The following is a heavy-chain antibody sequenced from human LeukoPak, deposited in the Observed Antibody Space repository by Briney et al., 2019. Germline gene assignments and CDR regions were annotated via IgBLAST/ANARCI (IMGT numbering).Heavy chain of an antibody. CDR2: INSDGSST. J-gene: IGHJ4*02. D-gene: IGHD2-15*01. CDR3: ARDLECSGGSCYVL. CDR1: GFTFSSYW. Sequence: GGSLRLSCAASGFTFSSYWMHWVRQAPGKGLLWVSRINSDGSSTSYADSVKGRFTISRDNAKNTLYLQMNSLRAEDTAVYYCARDLECSGGSCYVLWGQGTLVTVSS. V-gene: IGHV3-74*01.